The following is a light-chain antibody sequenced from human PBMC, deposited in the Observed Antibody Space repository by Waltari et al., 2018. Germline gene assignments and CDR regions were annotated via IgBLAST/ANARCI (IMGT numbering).Light chain of an antibody. Sequence: QLVLTQSPSASASLGASVKLTCTLSSGHSSNIIAWLQQRPERGPRYSMKVNSDGSHSKGDDIPDRFSGSSSGAERYLTISSLQSEDEADYYCETGGHGTWVFGGGTKLTVL. CDR3: ETGGHGTWV. CDR2: VNSDGSH. J-gene: IGLJ3*02. V-gene: IGLV4-69*01. CDR1: SGHSSNI.